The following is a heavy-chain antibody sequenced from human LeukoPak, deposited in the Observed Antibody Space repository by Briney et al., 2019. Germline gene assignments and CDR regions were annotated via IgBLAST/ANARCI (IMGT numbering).Heavy chain of an antibody. CDR2: IYPGDSDT. CDR1: GYTFSIYW. V-gene: IGHV5-51*01. D-gene: IGHD5-12*01. Sequence: PGESLKISCKGSGYTFSIYWIGWVRQMPGKGLEWMGIIYPGDSDTRYSPSFQSQVTISAEKSISTAYQQWSSRKASETAMYYCARHGYSGYGIDYWGQGDEVPVSS. CDR3: ARHGYSGYGIDY. J-gene: IGHJ4*02.